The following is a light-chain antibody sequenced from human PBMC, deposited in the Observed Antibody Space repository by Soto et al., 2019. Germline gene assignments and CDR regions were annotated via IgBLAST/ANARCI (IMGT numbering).Light chain of an antibody. Sequence: DIQMTQSPSTLSASVGDRVTITCRASQNINQWLAWYQQKPGKAPKFLIYDASILESGVPSRFSGTGSGAEITLTISSLQPDDFATYYCQRYNSNSRTFGQGTKVDIK. CDR3: QRYNSNSRT. J-gene: IGKJ1*01. V-gene: IGKV1-5*01. CDR2: DAS. CDR1: QNINQW.